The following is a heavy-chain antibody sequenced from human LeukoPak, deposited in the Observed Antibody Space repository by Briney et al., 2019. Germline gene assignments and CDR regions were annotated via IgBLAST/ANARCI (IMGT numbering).Heavy chain of an antibody. D-gene: IGHD6-13*01. CDR1: GGSISSGSYY. V-gene: IGHV4-61*02. CDR3: ARESTAAAGQFDY. Sequence: SETLSLTCTVSGGSISSGSYYWSWIRQPAGTGLEWIGRIYTSGSTNYNPSLKSRVTMSVDTSKNQFSLKLSSVTAADTAVYYCARESTAAAGQFDYWGQGTLVTVSS. CDR2: IYTSGST. J-gene: IGHJ4*02.